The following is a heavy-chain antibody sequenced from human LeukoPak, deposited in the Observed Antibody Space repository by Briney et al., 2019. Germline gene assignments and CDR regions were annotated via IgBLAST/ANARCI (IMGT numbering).Heavy chain of an antibody. J-gene: IGHJ3*02. V-gene: IGHV4-30-4*07. Sequence: SQTLSLTCAASGGSISSGGYSWSWIRQPPGKGLDWIGYIYYSGSTYYNPSLKSRITISVDTSQNQFSLKLNSVTAADTAVYYCARDGSYYYAFDIWGQGTMVTVSS. CDR2: IYYSGST. CDR3: ARDGSYYYAFDI. D-gene: IGHD3-10*01. CDR1: GGSISSGGYS.